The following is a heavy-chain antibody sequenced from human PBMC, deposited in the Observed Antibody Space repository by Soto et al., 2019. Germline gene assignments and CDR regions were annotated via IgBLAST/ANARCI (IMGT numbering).Heavy chain of an antibody. CDR1: GGTFSSYA. V-gene: IGHV1-69*13. D-gene: IGHD2-2*01. Sequence: SVKVSCTASGGTFSSYAISWVRQAPGQGLEWMGGIIPIFGTANYAQKFQGRVTITADESTSTAYMELSSLRSEDTAVYYCARDPLVLVPAAMSWFDPWGQGTLVTVSS. J-gene: IGHJ5*02. CDR2: IIPIFGTA. CDR3: ARDPLVLVPAAMSWFDP.